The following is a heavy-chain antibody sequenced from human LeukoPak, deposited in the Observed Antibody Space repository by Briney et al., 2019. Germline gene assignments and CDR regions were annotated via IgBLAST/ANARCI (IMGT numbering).Heavy chain of an antibody. J-gene: IGHJ4*02. CDR1: GFTFSSYW. V-gene: IGHV3-7*05. CDR3: ARERLRTASAFDY. CDR2: IKEDGSEK. D-gene: IGHD3-16*01. Sequence: PGGSLRLSCAASGFTFSSYWMSWVRQAPGKGLEWVANIKEDGSEKNYVDSVKGRFTISRDNAKNSLYLQMNSLRAEDTAVYYCARERLRTASAFDYWGQGTLVTVSS.